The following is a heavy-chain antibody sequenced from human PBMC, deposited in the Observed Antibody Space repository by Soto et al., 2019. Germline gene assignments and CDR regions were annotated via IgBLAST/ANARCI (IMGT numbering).Heavy chain of an antibody. CDR1: GFTFTSYS. Sequence: EVQLVESGGGLVKPGGSLRLSCVASGFTFTSYSMNWVRQAPGKGLEWVSSISDGSDYIVYADSMKGRFTISRDNAKNSLYLEMNSLRAEDTAVYFSARNDEGGSRLWGQGTLVTLSS. J-gene: IGHJ4*02. V-gene: IGHV3-21*01. CDR2: ISDGSDYI. D-gene: IGHD2-2*01. CDR3: ARNDEGGSRL.